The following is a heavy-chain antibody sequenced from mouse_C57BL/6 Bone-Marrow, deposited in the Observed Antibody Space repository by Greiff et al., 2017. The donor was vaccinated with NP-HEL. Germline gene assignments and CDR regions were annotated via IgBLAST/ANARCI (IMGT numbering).Heavy chain of an antibody. CDR3: TTSAYLHY. V-gene: IGHV14-4*01. J-gene: IGHJ2*01. CDR2: IDPENGDT. Sequence: VQLQQSGAELVRPGASVKLSCTASGFNIKDDYMHWVKQRPEQGLEWIGWIDPENGDTEYASKFQGKATITADTSSNTAYLQLSSLTSEDTAVYYCTTSAYLHYWGQGTTLTVSS. CDR1: GFNIKDDY.